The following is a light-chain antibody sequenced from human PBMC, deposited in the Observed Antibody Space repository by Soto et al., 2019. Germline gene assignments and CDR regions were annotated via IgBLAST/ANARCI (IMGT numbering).Light chain of an antibody. Sequence: EIVMTQSPATLSVSPGERATLSCRASQSVSSNLAWYQQKPGQTPRLLIYGASTRATGLPARFSGSGSGTGFTLTISSLQSEDFAVYYCQQYNDWPPQITFGQGTRLEIK. J-gene: IGKJ5*01. CDR2: GAS. CDR3: QQYNDWPPQIT. CDR1: QSVSSN. V-gene: IGKV3-15*01.